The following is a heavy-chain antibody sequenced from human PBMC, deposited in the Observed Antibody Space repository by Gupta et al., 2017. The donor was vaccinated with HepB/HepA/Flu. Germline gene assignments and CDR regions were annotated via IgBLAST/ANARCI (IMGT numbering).Heavy chain of an antibody. D-gene: IGHD6-13*01. CDR2: IMGSGGST. J-gene: IGHJ5*02. CDR1: GFTFSSYA. V-gene: IGHV3-23*01. Sequence: EVQLLESGGGLVQPGGSLRLSCAASGFTFSSYAMSWVRQAPGKGLEWGSAIMGSGGSTYYADSVKGRFTISRDNSKNTLYLQMNSLRAEEKAVYYCAKLKSSSSWYRDWFDPWGQGTLVTVSS. CDR3: AKLKSSSSWYRDWFDP.